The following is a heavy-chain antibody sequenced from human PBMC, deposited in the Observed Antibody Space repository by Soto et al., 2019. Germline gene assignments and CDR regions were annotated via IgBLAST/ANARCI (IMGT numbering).Heavy chain of an antibody. D-gene: IGHD3-22*01. Sequence: GGSLSLSCAASGFTFSSYWMHWVRQAPGKGLVWVSRINSDGSSTSYADSVKGRFTISRDNAKNTLYLQMNSLRAEDTAVYYCAGESVYYDSSGYPRRYFDYWGQGTLVTVSS. V-gene: IGHV3-74*01. CDR3: AGESVYYDSSGYPRRYFDY. J-gene: IGHJ4*02. CDR1: GFTFSSYW. CDR2: INSDGSST.